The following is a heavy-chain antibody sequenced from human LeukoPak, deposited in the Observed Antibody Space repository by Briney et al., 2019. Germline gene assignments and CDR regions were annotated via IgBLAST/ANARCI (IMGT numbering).Heavy chain of an antibody. CDR1: GYRFTTYG. CDR3: ARVSSKRAVAGTGY. J-gene: IGHJ4*02. CDR2: MNPNSGNT. Sequence: ASVKVSCKASGYRFTTYGINWVRQATGQGLEWMGWMNPNSGNTGYAQKFQGRVTMTRNTSISTAYMELSSLRSEDTAVYYCARVSSKRAVAGTGYWGQGTLVTVSS. V-gene: IGHV1-8*02. D-gene: IGHD6-19*01.